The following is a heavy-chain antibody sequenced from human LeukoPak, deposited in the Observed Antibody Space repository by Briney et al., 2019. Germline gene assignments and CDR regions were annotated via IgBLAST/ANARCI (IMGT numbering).Heavy chain of an antibody. J-gene: IGHJ4*02. CDR1: GFTFSTYA. D-gene: IGHD7-27*01. V-gene: IGHV3-30-3*01. CDR2: ISYDGSSK. Sequence: GGSLRLSCAASGFTFSTYAMHWVRQAPGKGLEWVAVISYDGSSKYYADSVKGRFTISRDNSKNTLYLQMNSLRAEDTAMYYCARLTGDGYWGQGTLVTVSS. CDR3: ARLTGDGY.